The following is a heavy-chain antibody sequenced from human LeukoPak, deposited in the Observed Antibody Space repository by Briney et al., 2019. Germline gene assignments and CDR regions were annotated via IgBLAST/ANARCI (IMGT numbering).Heavy chain of an antibody. Sequence: GRSLRLSCAASGFTFSSYGMHWVRQAPGKGLEWVAVIWYDGSNKYYADSVKGRFTISRDNSKNTLYLQMNSLRAEDTAVYYCAKXEYSSSWYAYATPXAWGQGTLXTXXS. D-gene: IGHD6-13*01. CDR1: GFTFSSYG. V-gene: IGHV3-33*06. CDR2: IWYDGSNK. J-gene: IGHJ5*02. CDR3: AKXEYSSSWYAYATPXA.